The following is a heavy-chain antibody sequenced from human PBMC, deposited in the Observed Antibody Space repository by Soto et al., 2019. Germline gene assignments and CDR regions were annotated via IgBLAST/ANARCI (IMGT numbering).Heavy chain of an antibody. CDR3: AKSDSTLTPRPDY. Sequence: QVQLVQSGAEVRKPGASVKVSCKASGYPFTGYYMHWVRQAPGQGLEWMGWLNPNSGGTNYAPKFQGRVTITRDTSISTAYMALSRLTSDDGAIYYCAKSDSTLTPRPDYWGQGTLVTVSS. V-gene: IGHV1-2*02. D-gene: IGHD6-6*01. J-gene: IGHJ4*02. CDR2: LNPNSGGT. CDR1: GYPFTGYY.